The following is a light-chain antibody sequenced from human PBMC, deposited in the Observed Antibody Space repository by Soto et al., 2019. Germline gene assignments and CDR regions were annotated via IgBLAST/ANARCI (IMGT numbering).Light chain of an antibody. CDR1: QSISSW. Sequence: DIQMTQSPSTLSASVGDRLSISCLASQSISSWLAWYQQKPGKAPKLLIYDASSLESGVPSRFSGSGSGTEFTLTISSLQPDDFATYYCQQYNSYSRTFGQGTKVDIK. CDR3: QQYNSYSRT. CDR2: DAS. J-gene: IGKJ1*01. V-gene: IGKV1-5*01.